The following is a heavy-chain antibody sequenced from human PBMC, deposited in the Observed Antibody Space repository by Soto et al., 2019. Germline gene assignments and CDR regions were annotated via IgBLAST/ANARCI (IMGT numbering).Heavy chain of an antibody. Sequence: PSETLSLTCTVSGGSISSYYVSWIRQSAGKGLEWIGRIDTSGTTNYNPSLKSRVTMSVDASKNHFSLNLSSVTAADTAVYYCARGPRGYVYYHGMDVWGQGTMVTVSS. J-gene: IGHJ6*02. D-gene: IGHD3-10*01. CDR2: IDTSGTT. V-gene: IGHV4-4*07. CDR1: GGSISSYY. CDR3: ARGPRGYVYYHGMDV.